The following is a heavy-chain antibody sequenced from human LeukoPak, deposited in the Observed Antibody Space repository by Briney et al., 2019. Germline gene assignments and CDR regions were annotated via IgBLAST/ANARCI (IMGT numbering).Heavy chain of an antibody. Sequence: SETLSLTCTVSGGSISTSNYYWGWIRQPPGKALEWIGNIFYSGSTYYSPSLKSRVTISLDTSRNQFSLKLTSETAADTAVYYCARANRYDLFFDYWGQGTLVTVSS. V-gene: IGHV4-39*07. D-gene: IGHD5-12*01. J-gene: IGHJ4*02. CDR1: GGSISTSNYY. CDR3: ARANRYDLFFDY. CDR2: IFYSGST.